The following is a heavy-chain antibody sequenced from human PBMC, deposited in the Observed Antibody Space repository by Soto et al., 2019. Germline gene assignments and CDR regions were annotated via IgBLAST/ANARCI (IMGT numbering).Heavy chain of an antibody. J-gene: IGHJ4*02. D-gene: IGHD3-22*01. CDR3: ARGAPVVNDY. Sequence: SETLSLTCAVSVRSISCGVYSWSWIRQPPGKGLEWIGYIYHSGSTYYNPSLKSRVTISVDRSKNQFSLKLSSVTAADTAVYYCARGAPVVNDYWGQGTLVTVS. V-gene: IGHV4-30-2*01. CDR2: IYHSGST. CDR1: VRSISCGVYS.